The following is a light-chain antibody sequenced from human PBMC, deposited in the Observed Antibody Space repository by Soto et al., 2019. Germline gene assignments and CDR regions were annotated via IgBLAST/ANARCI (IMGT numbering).Light chain of an antibody. CDR2: GNT. Sequence: QSVLTHPPSISGAPGQRVTISCTGSSSNIGAGSDVHWYHQLPGTAPKLLIYGNTNRPSGVPDRFSGSKSGTSPSLAIAGLQTEDEGDYYCQTYDSSLSGLYVFGTGTKVTVL. CDR1: SSNIGAGSD. J-gene: IGLJ1*01. CDR3: QTYDSSLSGLYV. V-gene: IGLV1-40*01.